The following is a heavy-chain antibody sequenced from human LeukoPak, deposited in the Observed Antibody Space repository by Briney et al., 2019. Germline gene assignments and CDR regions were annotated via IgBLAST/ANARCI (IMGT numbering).Heavy chain of an antibody. D-gene: IGHD5-18*01. CDR2: IIPIFGTA. J-gene: IGHJ4*02. CDR1: GGTFSSDA. CDR3: ARYSYGTLDY. Sequence: GASVKVSCKASGGTFSSDAISWVRQGPGQGLEWMGGIIPIFGTANYAQKFQGRVTITADEPTSTAYMELSSLRSEDTAVYYCARYSYGTLDYWGEATLVTVSS. V-gene: IGHV1-69*13.